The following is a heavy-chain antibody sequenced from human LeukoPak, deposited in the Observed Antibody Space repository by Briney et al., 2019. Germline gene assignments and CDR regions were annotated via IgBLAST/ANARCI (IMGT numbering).Heavy chain of an antibody. CDR3: ARDLLRYFDWLHMAAY. CDR1: GYTFTGYY. Sequence: ASVKVSCKASGYTFTGYYMHWVRQAPGQGLEWMGWINPNSGGTNYAQILQGRVTMTTDTSTSTAYMELRSLRSDDTAVYYCARDLLRYFDWLHMAAYWGQGTLVTVSS. D-gene: IGHD3-9*01. CDR2: INPNSGGT. V-gene: IGHV1-2*02. J-gene: IGHJ4*02.